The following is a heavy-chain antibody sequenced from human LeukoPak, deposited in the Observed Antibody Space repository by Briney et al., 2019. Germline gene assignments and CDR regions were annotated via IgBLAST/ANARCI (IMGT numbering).Heavy chain of an antibody. D-gene: IGHD6-19*01. Sequence: GGSLRLSCAASGFTFSSYSMNWVRQAPGKGLEWVSSISSGSYIYYADSVKGRFTISRDNSKDTLYLQMNSLRAEDTAVYYCAKGGYSSGWRNYFDYWGQGTLVTVSS. J-gene: IGHJ4*02. CDR1: GFTFSSYS. V-gene: IGHV3-21*04. CDR2: ISSGSYI. CDR3: AKGGYSSGWRNYFDY.